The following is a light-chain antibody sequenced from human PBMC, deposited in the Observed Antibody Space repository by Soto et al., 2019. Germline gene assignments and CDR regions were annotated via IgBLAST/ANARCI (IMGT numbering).Light chain of an antibody. CDR2: GAS. Sequence: DIVMTQSPGNLSLSPGERATLSCRVSQSISSNYLAWYQQKPGQSPRLLIYGASSRATGIPDRFSGRGSGTDFTLTISRLEPEDFAVYFCQQYGTSPRTFGQGTKVDIK. J-gene: IGKJ1*01. V-gene: IGKV3-20*01. CDR1: QSISSNY. CDR3: QQYGTSPRT.